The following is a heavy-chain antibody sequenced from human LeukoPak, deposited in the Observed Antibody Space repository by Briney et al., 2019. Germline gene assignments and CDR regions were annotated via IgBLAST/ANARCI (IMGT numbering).Heavy chain of an antibody. CDR2: ISNEGAT. Sequence: GGSLRLSCAASGFSVSAGYMSWVRQAPGEGLESVSVISNEGATYYADSVKGRFSISRDNSKNTVSLQMNSLRAEDTAVYFCVRDSTISGWYELGYWGQGTLVTVSS. CDR3: VRDSTISGWYELGY. D-gene: IGHD6-19*01. CDR1: GFSVSAGY. J-gene: IGHJ4*02. V-gene: IGHV3-53*01.